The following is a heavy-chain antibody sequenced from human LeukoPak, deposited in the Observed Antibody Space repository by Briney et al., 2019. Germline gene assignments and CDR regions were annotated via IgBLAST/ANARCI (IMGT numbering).Heavy chain of an antibody. CDR3: ARGGHLNYGDYADWFDP. V-gene: IGHV4-34*01. D-gene: IGHD4-17*01. CDR1: GGSFSGYY. CDR2: INHSGST. Sequence: SETLSLTCAVYGGSFSGYYWSWIRQPPGKGLEWMGEINHSGSTNYNPSLKSRVTISVDTSKNQFSLKLSSVTAADTAVYYCARGGHLNYGDYADWFDPWGQGTLVTVSS. J-gene: IGHJ5*02.